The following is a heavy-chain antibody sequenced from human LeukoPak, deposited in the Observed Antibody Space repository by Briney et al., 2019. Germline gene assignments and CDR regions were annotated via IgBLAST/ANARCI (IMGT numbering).Heavy chain of an antibody. CDR2: INHSGST. CDR3: ARGRVYVWGSYRTAFDY. V-gene: IGHV4-34*01. Sequence: SETLSLTCAVYGGSFSGYYWSWIRQPPGKGLGWIGEINHSGSTNYNPSLKSRVTISVDTSKNQFSLKPSSVTAADTAVYYCARGRVYVWGSYRTAFDYWGQGTLVTVSS. CDR1: GGSFSGYY. D-gene: IGHD3-16*02. J-gene: IGHJ4*02.